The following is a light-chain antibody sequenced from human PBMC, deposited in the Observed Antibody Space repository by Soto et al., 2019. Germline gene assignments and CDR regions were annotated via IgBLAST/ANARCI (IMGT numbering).Light chain of an antibody. J-gene: IGLJ2*01. CDR2: EGS. CDR1: SSDVGSYNL. Sequence: QSALTQPASVSGSPGQSMTISCTGTSSDVGSYNLVSWYQQHPGKAPKLMIYEGSKRPSGVSNRFSGSKSGNTASLTISGLQAEDEADYYCCSYAGSSPVVFDGGTKLTVL. V-gene: IGLV2-23*01. CDR3: CSYAGSSPVV.